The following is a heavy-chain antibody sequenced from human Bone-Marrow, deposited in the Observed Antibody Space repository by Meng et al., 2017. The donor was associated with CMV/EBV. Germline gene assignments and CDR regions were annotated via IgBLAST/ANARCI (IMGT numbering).Heavy chain of an antibody. Sequence: GSLRLSCTVSGYSISGGYYWGWIRQPPGKGLEWIGSIYHSGSTYYNPSLKSRVTISVDTSKNQFSLKLSSVTAADTAVYYCARDAYYYDTSGYYEDYWGQGTLVTVSS. D-gene: IGHD3-22*01. CDR3: ARDAYYYDTSGYYEDY. V-gene: IGHV4-38-2*02. CDR2: IYHSGST. J-gene: IGHJ4*02. CDR1: GYSISGGYY.